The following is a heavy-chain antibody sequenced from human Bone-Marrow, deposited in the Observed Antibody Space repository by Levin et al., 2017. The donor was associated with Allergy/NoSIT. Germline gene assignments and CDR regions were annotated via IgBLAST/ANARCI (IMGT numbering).Heavy chain of an antibody. V-gene: IGHV1-24*01. CDR3: ALTTVATKAYYYYDFDV. Sequence: ASVKVSCKVSGNTLSELPIDWVRQAPGRGLEWMGGFDPEDGVTIYAQSFQGRVTMTEVTSTNTAYMELSSLGSEDTAVYYCALTTVATKAYYYYDFDVWGQGTTVTVSS. CDR1: GNTLSELP. CDR2: FDPEDGVT. J-gene: IGHJ6*02. D-gene: IGHD4-17*01.